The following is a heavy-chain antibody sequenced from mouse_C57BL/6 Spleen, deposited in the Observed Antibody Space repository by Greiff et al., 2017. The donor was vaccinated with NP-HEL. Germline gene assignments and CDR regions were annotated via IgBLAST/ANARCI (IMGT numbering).Heavy chain of an antibody. J-gene: IGHJ2*01. CDR2: IYPGDGDT. CDR3: AREITTVVTLDY. Sequence: QLQLKESGAELVKPGASVKISCKASGYAFSSYWMNWVKQRPGKGLEWIGQIYPGDGDTNYNGKFKGKATLTADKSSSTAYMQLSSLTSEDSAVYFCAREITTVVTLDYWGQGTTLTVSS. V-gene: IGHV1-80*01. CDR1: GYAFSSYW. D-gene: IGHD1-1*01.